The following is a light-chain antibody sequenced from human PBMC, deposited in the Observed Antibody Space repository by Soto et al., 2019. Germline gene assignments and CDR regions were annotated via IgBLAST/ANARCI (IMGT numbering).Light chain of an antibody. CDR1: RDIADS. CDR3: QQYDDQFT. Sequence: DTQMTQSPSSLSASVGDTVTITCQASRDIADSLNWYQQRAGQAPKLLIYDASNLQSGVPARFSGSGTGTSFILTINRLQPEDFATYYCQQYDDQFTFGGGIKVEIK. V-gene: IGKV1-33*01. CDR2: DAS. J-gene: IGKJ4*01.